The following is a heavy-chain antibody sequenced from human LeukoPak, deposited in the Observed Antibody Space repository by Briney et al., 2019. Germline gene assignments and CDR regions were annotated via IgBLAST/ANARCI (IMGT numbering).Heavy chain of an antibody. CDR2: INPNSGGT. V-gene: IGHV1-2*02. J-gene: IGHJ4*02. CDR1: GYTFTGYY. CDR3: ATDLVRGVPPDY. D-gene: IGHD3-10*01. Sequence: ASVKVSCKASGYTFTGYYMHWVRQAPGQGLEWMGWINPNSGGTNYAQKFQGRVTMTRDTSISTAYMELSSLRSEDTAVYYCATDLVRGVPPDYWGQGTLVTVSS.